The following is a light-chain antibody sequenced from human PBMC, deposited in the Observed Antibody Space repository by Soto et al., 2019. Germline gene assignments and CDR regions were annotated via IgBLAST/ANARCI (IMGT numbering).Light chain of an antibody. CDR3: SSYTSSSNSLI. J-gene: IGLJ2*01. Sequence: QSVLTQPASVSGSPGQSITISCTGTSSDVGAYNYVSWYQHYPGKAPQLVIYDVTNRPSGVSNRFSGSKSGNTASLTISGLQVEDEADYRCSSYTSSSNSLIFGGGTKLTVL. CDR1: SSDVGAYNY. CDR2: DVT. V-gene: IGLV2-14*03.